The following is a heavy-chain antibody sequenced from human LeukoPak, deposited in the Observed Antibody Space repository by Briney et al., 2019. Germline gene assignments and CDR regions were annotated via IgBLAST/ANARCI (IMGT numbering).Heavy chain of an antibody. J-gene: IGHJ4*02. D-gene: IGHD1-20*01. V-gene: IGHV1-3*01. CDR3: ARYNWNGDFDY. Sequence: GASVTVSCTASGYTFTSYAMHWVRQAPGQRIEWMGWINAGNGNAKFSQKLQGRVTITRDTSASTAYMELSSLKSEDTAVYYCARYNWNGDFDYWGQGTLVTVSS. CDR2: INAGNGNA. CDR1: GYTFTSYA.